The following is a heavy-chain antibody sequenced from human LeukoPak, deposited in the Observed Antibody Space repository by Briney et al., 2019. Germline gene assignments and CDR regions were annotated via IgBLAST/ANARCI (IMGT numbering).Heavy chain of an antibody. D-gene: IGHD3-10*01. V-gene: IGHV3-23*01. CDR3: AKVQRAITMVRTWAFDI. J-gene: IGHJ3*02. CDR1: GFTFSSYA. Sequence: PGGSLRLSCAASGFTFSSYAMSWVRQAPGKGLEWVSAISGSGGSTYYADSVKGRFTISRDNSKNTLYLQMNSLRAEDTAVYYCAKVQRAITMVRTWAFDIWGQGTMVTVSS. CDR2: ISGSGGST.